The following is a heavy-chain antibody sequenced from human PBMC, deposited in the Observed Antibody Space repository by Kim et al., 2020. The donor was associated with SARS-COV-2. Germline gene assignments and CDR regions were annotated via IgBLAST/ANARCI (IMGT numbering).Heavy chain of an antibody. Sequence: KGRITISRDNSKNTLYLQMNSLGAEDTAVYYCAKDLGYYDILTGYRLDYWGQGTLVTVSS. CDR3: AKDLGYYDILTGYRLDY. J-gene: IGHJ4*02. V-gene: IGHV3-23*01. D-gene: IGHD3-9*01.